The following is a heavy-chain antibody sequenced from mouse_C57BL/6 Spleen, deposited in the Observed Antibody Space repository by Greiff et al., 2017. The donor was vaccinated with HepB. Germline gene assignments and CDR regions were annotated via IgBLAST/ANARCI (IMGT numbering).Heavy chain of an antibody. CDR1: GYTFTDYN. Sequence: EVQLQQSGPELVKPGASVKIPCKASGYTFTDYNMDWVKQSHGKSLEWIGDINPNNGGTIYNQKFKGKATLTVDKSSSTAYMELRSLTSEDTAVYYCARGDYYGSSGGFAYWGQGTLVTVSA. CDR2: INPNNGGT. D-gene: IGHD1-1*01. V-gene: IGHV1-18*01. CDR3: ARGDYYGSSGGFAY. J-gene: IGHJ3*01.